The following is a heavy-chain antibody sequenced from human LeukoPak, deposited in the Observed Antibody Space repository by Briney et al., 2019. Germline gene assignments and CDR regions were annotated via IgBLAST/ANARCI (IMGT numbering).Heavy chain of an antibody. D-gene: IGHD3-22*01. CDR3: AKDQAWGFYYYDSSGSIFD. Sequence: GGSLRLSCAASGFDVRYNYMSWVRQAPGKGLEWVSVMHIDESTFYADSVKGRFTISRDNSKNTLYLQMNSLRAEDTAVYYCAKDQAWGFYYYDSSGSIFDWGQGTLVTVSS. CDR2: MHIDEST. V-gene: IGHV3-53*05. J-gene: IGHJ4*02. CDR1: GFDVRYNY.